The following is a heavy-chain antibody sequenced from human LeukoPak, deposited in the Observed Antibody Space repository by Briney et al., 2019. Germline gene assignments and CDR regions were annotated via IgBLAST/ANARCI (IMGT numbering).Heavy chain of an antibody. V-gene: IGHV4-39*01. CDR1: GGSISNGSYY. D-gene: IGHD4-17*01. Sequence: PSETLSLTCTVSGGSISNGSYYWGWVRQPPGKGLEWIGSIYHNGNTYYNPSLESRVTISVDTSKNQFSLKLSSVTAADTAVYYCAGRLRSLDYWGQGTLVTVSS. CDR2: IYHNGNT. J-gene: IGHJ4*02. CDR3: AGRLRSLDY.